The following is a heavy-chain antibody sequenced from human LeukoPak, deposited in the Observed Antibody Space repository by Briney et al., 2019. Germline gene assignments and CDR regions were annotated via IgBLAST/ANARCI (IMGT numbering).Heavy chain of an antibody. J-gene: IGHJ4*02. CDR2: IIPILGIA. CDR1: GGTFSSYT. CDR3: ARASTAMVSFDY. V-gene: IGHV1-69*02. D-gene: IGHD5-18*01. Sequence: GASVKVSCKASGGTFSSYTISWVRQAPGQGLEWMGRIIPILGIANYAQKFQGRVTITADESTSTAYMELSSLRSEDTAVYYCARASTAMVSFDYWGQGTLVTVSS.